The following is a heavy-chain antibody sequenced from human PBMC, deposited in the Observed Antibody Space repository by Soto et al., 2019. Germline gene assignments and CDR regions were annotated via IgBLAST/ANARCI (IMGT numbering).Heavy chain of an antibody. J-gene: IGHJ5*02. D-gene: IGHD2-15*01. V-gene: IGHV4-39*01. CDR2: IYYSGST. CDR1: GGSISSSSYY. CDR3: ARQTGICSGGSCYSTWFDP. Sequence: QLQLQESGPGLVKPSETLSLTCTVSGGSISSSSYYWGWIRQPPGKGLEWIGSIYYSGSTYYNPSLKSRVTISVDTSKNHFSLKLSSVTAADTAVYYCARQTGICSGGSCYSTWFDPWGQGTLVTVSS.